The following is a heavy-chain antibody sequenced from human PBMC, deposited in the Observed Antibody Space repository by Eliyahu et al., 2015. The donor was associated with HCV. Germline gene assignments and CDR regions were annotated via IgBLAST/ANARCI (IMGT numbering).Heavy chain of an antibody. D-gene: IGHD3-10*01. J-gene: IGHJ6*02. CDR1: GFTXSSYG. V-gene: IGHV3-33*01. CDR3: ARDRLWFGESPQLYGMDV. Sequence: QVQLVESGGGVVQPGRSLXXXCAASGFTXSSYGXHWVRQAPGKGLEWVAVIWYDGSNKYYADSVKGRFTISRDNSKNTLYLQMNSLRAEDTAVYYCARDRLWFGESPQLYGMDVWGQGTTVTVSS. CDR2: IWYDGSNK.